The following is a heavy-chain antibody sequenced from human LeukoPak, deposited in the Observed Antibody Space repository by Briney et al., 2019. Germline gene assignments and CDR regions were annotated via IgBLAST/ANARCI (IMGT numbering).Heavy chain of an antibody. J-gene: IGHJ4*02. D-gene: IGHD3-10*01. Sequence: PGGSLRLSCAASGFTFRSFWMAWVRQAPGKGLEWVANIKQVAGEKNYVDSVKGRFTISRDNAKSSLYLQMNSLRAEDTAVYYCARDSYGSGSYYDYWGQGSLVTVSS. CDR3: ARDSYGSGSYYDY. V-gene: IGHV3-7*01. CDR2: IKQVAGEK. CDR1: GFTFRSFW.